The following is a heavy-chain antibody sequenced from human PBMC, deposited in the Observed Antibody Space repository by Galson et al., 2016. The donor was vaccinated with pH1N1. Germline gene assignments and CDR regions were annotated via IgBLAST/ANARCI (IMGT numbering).Heavy chain of an antibody. Sequence: SLRLSCAASGFTFDDYAMHWVRQAPGKGLEWVSLISWNGLSTDYADSVKGRFTISRDNSENSLYLQMNSLRAEDTALYYCAKGDGYYGGYFDYWGQGTLVTVSS. J-gene: IGHJ4*02. V-gene: IGHV3-43D*03. D-gene: IGHD5-24*01. CDR2: ISWNGLST. CDR3: AKGDGYYGGYFDY. CDR1: GFTFDDYA.